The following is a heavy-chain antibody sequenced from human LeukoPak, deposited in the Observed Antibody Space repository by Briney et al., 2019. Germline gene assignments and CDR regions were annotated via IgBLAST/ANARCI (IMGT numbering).Heavy chain of an antibody. D-gene: IGHD3-22*01. CDR3: ARVRFAYYDSSGPFDY. CDR1: GFTVSSNY. CDR2: IYSGGST. V-gene: IGHV3-66*01. J-gene: IGHJ4*02. Sequence: GGSLRLSCAASGFTVSSNYMSWVRQAPGKGLEWVSVIYSGGSTYYADSVKGRFTISRDNSKNTLYLQMNSLRAEDTAVYYCARVRFAYYDSSGPFDYWGQGTLVTVSS.